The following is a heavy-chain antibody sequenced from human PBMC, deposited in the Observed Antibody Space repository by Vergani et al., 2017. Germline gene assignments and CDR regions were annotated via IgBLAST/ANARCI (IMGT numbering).Heavy chain of an antibody. V-gene: IGHV4-31*01. CDR1: GGSISSGGYY. CDR3: ARGYSSSWYVVAFDI. CDR2: IYYSGST. J-gene: IGHJ3*02. D-gene: IGHD6-13*01. Sequence: QVQLQESGPGLVKPSQTLSLTCTVSGGSISSGGYYWSWIRQHPGKGLGWIGYIYYSGSTYYNPSLKSLVTISVDTSKNQFSLKLSSVTAADTAVYYCARGYSSSWYVVAFDIWGQGTMVTVSS.